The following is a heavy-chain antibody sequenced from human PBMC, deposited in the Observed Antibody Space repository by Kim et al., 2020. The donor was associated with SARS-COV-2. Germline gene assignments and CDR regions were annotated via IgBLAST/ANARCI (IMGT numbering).Heavy chain of an antibody. J-gene: IGHJ6*02. CDR3: ARDLFVWEWEQQPNGTPNGMDV. Sequence: ASVKVSCKASGYTFTSYYMHWVRQAPGKGLEWMGIINPSGGSTSYAQKFQGRVTMTRDTSTSTVYMELSSLRSEDTAVYYCARDLFVWEWEQQPNGTPNGMDVWGQGTTVTVSS. CDR2: INPSGGST. D-gene: IGHD1-26*01. CDR1: GYTFTSYY. V-gene: IGHV1-46*01.